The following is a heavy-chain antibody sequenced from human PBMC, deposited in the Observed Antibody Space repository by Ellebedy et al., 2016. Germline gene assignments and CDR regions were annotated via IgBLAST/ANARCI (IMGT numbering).Heavy chain of an antibody. CDR1: GYSFTSYW. CDR2: IDPSDSYT. J-gene: IGHJ4*02. CDR3: ARHDDWFDSGWYFDY. Sequence: GESLKISXKGSGYSFTSYWISWVRQMPGKGLEWMGRIDPSDSYTNYSPSFQGHVTISADKSISTAYLQWSSLKASDTAMYYCARHDDWFDSGWYFDYWGQGTLVTVSS. D-gene: IGHD6-19*01. V-gene: IGHV5-10-1*01.